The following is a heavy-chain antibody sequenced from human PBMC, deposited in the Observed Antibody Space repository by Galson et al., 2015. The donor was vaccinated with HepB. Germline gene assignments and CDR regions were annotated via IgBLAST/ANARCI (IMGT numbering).Heavy chain of an antibody. CDR3: AKDPYYYYYGMDV. V-gene: IGHV3-30*18. CDR1: GFTFSSYG. CDR2: ISYDGSNK. Sequence: SLRLSCAASGFTFSSYGMHWVRQAPGKGLEWVAVISYDGSNKYYADSVKGRFTISRDNSKNTLYLQMNSLRAEDTAVYYCAKDPYYYYYGMDVWGQGATVTVSS. J-gene: IGHJ6*02.